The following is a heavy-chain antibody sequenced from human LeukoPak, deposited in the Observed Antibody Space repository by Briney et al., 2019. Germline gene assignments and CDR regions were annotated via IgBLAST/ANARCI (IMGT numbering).Heavy chain of an antibody. CDR2: ISGYNGNT. CDR3: ASLKNYYDSSGYLVTDAFDI. V-gene: IGHV1-18*01. D-gene: IGHD3-22*01. CDR1: GYTFTTYN. Sequence: ASVKVSCKASGYTFTTYNINWVRQAPGQGLEWMGWISGYNGNTNYAQKLQGKVTMTTDTSTSTAYMELRSLKSDDTAVYYCASLKNYYDSSGYLVTDAFDIWGQGTMVTVSS. J-gene: IGHJ3*02.